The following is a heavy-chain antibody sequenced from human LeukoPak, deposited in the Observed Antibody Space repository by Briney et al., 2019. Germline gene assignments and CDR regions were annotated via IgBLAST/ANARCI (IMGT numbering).Heavy chain of an antibody. CDR3: ARVESGDIVVVVAAMPLAHFDY. J-gene: IGHJ4*02. Sequence: ASVKVSCKASGYTFTSYGISWVRQAPGQGLEWMGWISAYNGNTNYAQKLQGRVTMTTDTSTSTAYMELRSLRSDDTAVYYCARVESGDIVVVVAAMPLAHFDYWGQGTLVIVSS. D-gene: IGHD2-15*01. CDR2: ISAYNGNT. CDR1: GYTFTSYG. V-gene: IGHV1-18*04.